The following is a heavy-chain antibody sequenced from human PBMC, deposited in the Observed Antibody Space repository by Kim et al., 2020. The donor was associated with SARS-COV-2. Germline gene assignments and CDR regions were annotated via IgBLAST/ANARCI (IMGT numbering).Heavy chain of an antibody. CDR1: GYTFTNHH. V-gene: IGHV1-46*01. CDR3: ARETNSPDW. D-gene: IGHD3-9*01. CDR2: IEFRGATI. J-gene: IGHJ4*02. Sequence: ASVKVSCKASGYTFTNHHLHWVRQAPGEGLEWMGMIEFRGATIYSQHFQGRLTVTRDTSTSTVYMELSNLRSEDTAVYFCARETNSPDWWGQGTLVTVSS.